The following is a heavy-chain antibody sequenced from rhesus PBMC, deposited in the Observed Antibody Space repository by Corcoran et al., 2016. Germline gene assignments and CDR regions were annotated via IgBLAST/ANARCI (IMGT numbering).Heavy chain of an antibody. CDR1: GGSISSNY. CDR3: ARDTVTTLLYWYFDL. V-gene: IGHV4-173*01. J-gene: IGHJ2*01. CDR2: ISGSGGST. D-gene: IGHD4-23*01. Sequence: QLQLQESGPGLVKPSETLSLTCAVSGGSISSNYWSWIRQPPGKGLEWSGRISGSGGSTDSNPSLKSRVTISSDTSKNQFSLKLSSVTAAYTAVYYCARDTVTTLLYWYFDLWGPGTPITISS.